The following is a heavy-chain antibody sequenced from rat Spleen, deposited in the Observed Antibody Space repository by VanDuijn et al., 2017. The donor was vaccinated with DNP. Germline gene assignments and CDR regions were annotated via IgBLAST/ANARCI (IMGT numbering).Heavy chain of an antibody. CDR2: ITTIGGTT. Sequence: EVQLVESGGGLVQPGRSLKPPCAASGFTFSNYDLAWVRQAPTKVWEWVLTITTIGGTTFYRDPVKGRFTISRDNAKSTLYLQMNSLRSEDTATYYCARMEDRYNFPGYFDYWGQGVMVTVSS. J-gene: IGHJ2*01. CDR1: GFTFSNYD. CDR3: ARMEDRYNFPGYFDY. V-gene: IGHV5-25*01. D-gene: IGHD1-5*01.